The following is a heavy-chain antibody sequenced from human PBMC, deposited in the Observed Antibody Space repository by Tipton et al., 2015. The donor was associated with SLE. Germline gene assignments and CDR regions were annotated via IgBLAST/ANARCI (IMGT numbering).Heavy chain of an antibody. V-gene: IGHV4-61*02. CDR2: IYTSGTT. CDR1: GGSISSGSYY. CDR3: ARVVYSGAFDI. Sequence: TLSLTCTVSGGSISSGSYYWSWIRQPAGKGLEWIGRIYTSGTTNYYPSLKSRVTMSVDTSKNQFSLKLSSVTAADTAVYYCARVVYSGAFDIWGQGTIVTVSS. J-gene: IGHJ3*02. D-gene: IGHD2-15*01.